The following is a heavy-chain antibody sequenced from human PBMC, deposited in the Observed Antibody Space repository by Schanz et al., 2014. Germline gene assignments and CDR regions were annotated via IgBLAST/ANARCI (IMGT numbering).Heavy chain of an antibody. Sequence: QVQLVQSGAEVKKLGASVKVSCKASGYTFAAFFIHWVRQTPGQGFEWMGCINPYSGAPYYAQKFQGRVTLTSDASRTTVYMEVHSLTSDDTAVCCGARCHTGTSNWFDPWGQGTLVTVSS. CDR3: ARCHTGTSNWFDP. CDR2: INPYSGAP. D-gene: IGHD1-7*01. CDR1: GYTFAAFF. V-gene: IGHV1-2*02. J-gene: IGHJ5*02.